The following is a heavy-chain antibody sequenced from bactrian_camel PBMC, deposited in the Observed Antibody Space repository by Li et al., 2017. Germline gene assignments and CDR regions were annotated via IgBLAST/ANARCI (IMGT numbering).Heavy chain of an antibody. D-gene: IGHD1*01. CDR3: AAAVQATGVTWRQPAGYDS. CDR2: INNGGGTT. J-gene: IGHJ4*01. CDR1: GFIFSICG. Sequence: DVQLVESGGGLVQPGGSLRLSCVADGFIFSICGMGWFRQVTGKGLEWVSAINNGGGTTYYADSVKGRFTICRDNSKNTVFLHMNSLTPEDTATYSCAAAVQATGVTWRQPAGYDSWGQGTQVTVS. V-gene: IGHV3S40*01.